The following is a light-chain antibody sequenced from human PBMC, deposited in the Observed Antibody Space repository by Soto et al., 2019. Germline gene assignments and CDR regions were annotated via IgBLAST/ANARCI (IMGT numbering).Light chain of an antibody. J-gene: IGKJ1*01. CDR2: VAS. V-gene: IGKV3-20*01. Sequence: EIVLTQSPGTLSLSPGEGAIFSCRANQSVDNRNLAWYQQKPGQAPRLLIYVASTGATGIPGRFSGSGSGTDFTLTISRLEPEDFAVYYCQQYGVPPWTFGQGTRVEVK. CDR3: QQYGVPPWT. CDR1: QSVDNRN.